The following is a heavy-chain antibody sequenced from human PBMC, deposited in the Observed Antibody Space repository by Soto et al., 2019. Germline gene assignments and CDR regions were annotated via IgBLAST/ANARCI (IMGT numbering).Heavy chain of an antibody. J-gene: IGHJ6*02. D-gene: IGHD4-4*01. CDR3: VKDRESNSWPSRDV. V-gene: IGHV1-18*01. Sequence: QVHLVQSGAEVKKPGASVNVSCKTSGYTFTRNGISWVRQAPGQGLEWMGWISPNSGNTRYAQKLQDRVIMTTDTATSTADMELRSPRADDTAVYYCVKDRESNSWPSRDVWGPGTTVTVSS. CDR1: GYTFTRNG. CDR2: ISPNSGNT.